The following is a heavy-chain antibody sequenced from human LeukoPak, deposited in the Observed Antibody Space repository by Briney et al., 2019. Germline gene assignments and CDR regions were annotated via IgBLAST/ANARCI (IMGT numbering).Heavy chain of an antibody. D-gene: IGHD6-13*01. CDR1: GYTFTGYC. CDR3: ARDPVIAAAGTTHDY. Sequence: ASVKVSCKASGYTFTGYCMHWVRQAPGQGLEWMGRINPNSGGTNYAQKFQGRVTMTRDTSISTAYMELSRLRSDDTAVYYCARDPVIAAAGTTHDYWGQGTLVTVSS. V-gene: IGHV1-2*06. CDR2: INPNSGGT. J-gene: IGHJ4*02.